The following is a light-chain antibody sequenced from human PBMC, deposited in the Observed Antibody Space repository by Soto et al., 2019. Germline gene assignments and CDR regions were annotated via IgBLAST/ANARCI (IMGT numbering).Light chain of an antibody. J-gene: IGKJ2*01. CDR2: DAS. CDR3: QECSNWPPA. V-gene: IGKV3-11*01. Sequence: EIVLTQSPATLSLSPGERATLPCRASQSVSSYLAWYQQKPDQAPRLLIYDASKWATGIPARFSGSGSGTDFTLTTGCLEPEDFAVDYCQECSNWPPAFGQGTKLEIK. CDR1: QSVSSY.